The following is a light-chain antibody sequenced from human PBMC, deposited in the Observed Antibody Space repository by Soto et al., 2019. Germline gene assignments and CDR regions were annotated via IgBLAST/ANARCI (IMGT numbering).Light chain of an antibody. Sequence: DIQMTQSPSTLSASVGDRVTIPCRASQDIDTWLAWYQQKPGKAPKLLIYKASSLESGVPSRFSGSGSGTEFTLIISSLQPDDFATYYCQQYKSYSLTFGGGTKVEIK. V-gene: IGKV1-5*03. CDR1: QDIDTW. J-gene: IGKJ4*01. CDR2: KAS. CDR3: QQYKSYSLT.